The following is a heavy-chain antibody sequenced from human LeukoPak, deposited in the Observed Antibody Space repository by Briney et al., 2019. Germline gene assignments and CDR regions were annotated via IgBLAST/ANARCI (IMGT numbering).Heavy chain of an antibody. CDR2: IRSKAYGGTT. J-gene: IGHJ4*02. CDR1: GFTFGDYA. CDR3: TRALSYGSDQYYFDY. V-gene: IGHV3-49*04. Sequence: GGSLRLSCTASGFTFGDYAMSWVRQAPGKGLEWVGFIRSKAYGGTTEYAASVKGRFTISRDDSKSIAYLQMNSLKTEDTAVYYCTRALSYGSDQYYFDYWGQGTLVTVSS. D-gene: IGHD3-10*01.